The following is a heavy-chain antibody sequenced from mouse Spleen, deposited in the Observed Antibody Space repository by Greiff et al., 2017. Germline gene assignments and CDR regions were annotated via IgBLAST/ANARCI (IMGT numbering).Heavy chain of an antibody. CDR1: GYTFTSYT. D-gene: IGHD1-2*01. CDR2: INPSSGYT. J-gene: IGHJ3*01. Sequence: VKVVESGAELARPGASVKMSCKASGYTFTSYTMHWVKQRPGQGLEWIGYINPSSGYTKYNQKFKDKATLTADKSSSTAYMQLSSLTSEDSAVYYCARTTATWFAYWGQGTLVTVSA. CDR3: ARTTATWFAY. V-gene: IGHV1-4*01.